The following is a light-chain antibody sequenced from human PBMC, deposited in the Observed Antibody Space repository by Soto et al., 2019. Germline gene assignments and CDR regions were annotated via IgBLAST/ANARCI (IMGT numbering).Light chain of an antibody. J-gene: IGLJ2*01. V-gene: IGLV6-57*04. CDR2: EDN. CDR3: QSYDSSNQDVV. CDR1: SGSIARNY. Sequence: NFMLTQPHSVSESPGKTVTISCTRSSGSIARNYVQWYQQRPGSAPTTVIYEDNQRPSGVPDRFSGSIDSSSNSASLTISGLKTEDEADYYCQSYDSSNQDVVFGGGTKVTVL.